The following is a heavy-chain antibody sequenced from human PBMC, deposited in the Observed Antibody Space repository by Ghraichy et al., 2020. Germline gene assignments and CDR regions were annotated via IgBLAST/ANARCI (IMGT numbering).Heavy chain of an antibody. CDR2: ISHSGTT. CDR3: ARLSRRTRTIVPFRQWFDP. V-gene: IGHV4-34*01. J-gene: IGHJ5*02. Sequence: SETLSLTCAVYGVSFSTYSWSWIRQPPGKGLEWLGQISHSGTTNYSPSLKGRVIISVDTSKNQFSLRLNSATAADTAVYYCARLSRRTRTIVPFRQWFDPWSQGFLVTVSS. CDR1: GVSFSTYS. D-gene: IGHD1/OR15-1a*01.